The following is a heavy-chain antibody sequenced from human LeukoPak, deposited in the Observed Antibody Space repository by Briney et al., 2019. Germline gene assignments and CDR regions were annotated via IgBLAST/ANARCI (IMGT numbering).Heavy chain of an antibody. V-gene: IGHV3-7*03. Sequence: GGSLRLSCVASGFPFSSYWMTWVRQAPGKGLERVADINEDESHSYCVDSVKGRFTLSRDNAKNSLFMQMNSLRAEDTAVYYCVKNSGWYCLDYWSQGTLVTVSS. CDR2: INEDESHS. J-gene: IGHJ4*02. CDR1: GFPFSSYW. D-gene: IGHD6-13*01. CDR3: VKNSGWYCLDY.